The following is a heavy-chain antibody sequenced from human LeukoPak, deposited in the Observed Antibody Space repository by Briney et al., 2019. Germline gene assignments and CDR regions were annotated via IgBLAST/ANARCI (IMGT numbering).Heavy chain of an antibody. V-gene: IGHV3-49*04. CDR3: TNGLTMNPFDY. CDR2: IRSKAYGGTT. Sequence: PGGSLRLSCTTSGLTFSDYAMSWVRQTPGKGLEWVGFIRSKAYGGTTEYAASVKGRFTISRDDSKSIAYLQMNSLKTEDTAFYYCTNGLTMNPFDYWGQGTLVTVSS. CDR1: GLTFSDYA. D-gene: IGHD1-14*01. J-gene: IGHJ4*02.